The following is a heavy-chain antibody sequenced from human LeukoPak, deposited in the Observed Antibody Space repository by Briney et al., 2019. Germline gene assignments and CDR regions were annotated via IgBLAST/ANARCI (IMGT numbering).Heavy chain of an antibody. D-gene: IGHD3-22*01. V-gene: IGHV4-30-4*01. CDR1: GGSISSGDYY. CDR2: IYYSGST. CDR3: ARMPVSTSSPFDP. J-gene: IGHJ5*02. Sequence: PSRTLSLTCTVSGGSISSGDYYWSWIRQPPGKGLEWIGYIYYSGSTYYNPSLKSRVTISVDTSKNQFSLKLSSVTAADTAVYYCARMPVSTSSPFDPWGQGTLVTVSS.